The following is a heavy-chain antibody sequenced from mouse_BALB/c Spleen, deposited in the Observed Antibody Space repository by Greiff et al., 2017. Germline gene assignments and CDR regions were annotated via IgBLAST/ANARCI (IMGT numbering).Heavy chain of an antibody. J-gene: IGHJ4*01. CDR1: GYTFTSYW. CDR2: INPSNGRT. CDR3: ANNAMDY. Sequence: QVQLQQPGAELVKPGASVKLSCKASGYTFTSYWMHWMKQRPGQGLEWIGEINPSNGRTNYNEKFKSKATLTVDKSSSTAYMQLSSLTSEDSAVYYCANNAMDYWGQGTSVTVSS. V-gene: IGHV1S81*02.